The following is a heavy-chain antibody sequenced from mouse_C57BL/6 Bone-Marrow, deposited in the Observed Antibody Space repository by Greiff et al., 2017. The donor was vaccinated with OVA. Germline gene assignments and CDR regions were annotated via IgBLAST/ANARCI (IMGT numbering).Heavy chain of an antibody. CDR2: IDPENGDT. V-gene: IGHV14-4*01. CDR1: GFNIKDDY. CDR3: TTYRY. J-gene: IGHJ2*01. Sequence: VQLKQSGAELVRPGASVTFSCTASGFNIKDDYMHWVKERPEQGLEWIGWIDPENGDTEYASKFQGKATITADTSSKTVYLHLSSLTSEDTAVYYCTTYRYWGQGTTLTVSS.